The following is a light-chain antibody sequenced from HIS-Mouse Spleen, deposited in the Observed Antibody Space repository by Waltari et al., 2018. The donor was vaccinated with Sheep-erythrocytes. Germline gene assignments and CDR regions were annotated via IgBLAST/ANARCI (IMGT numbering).Light chain of an antibody. Sequence: QSALTQPRSVSGSPGQSVTISCTGTSSDVGGYHYVYWYQRHPGKAPKLMIYDVSKRPSGVPDRFSGSKSGNTASLTISGLQAEDEADYYCCSYAGSYNHVFATGTKVTVL. CDR3: CSYAGSYNHV. V-gene: IGLV2-11*02. J-gene: IGLJ1*01. CDR1: SSDVGGYHY. CDR2: DVS.